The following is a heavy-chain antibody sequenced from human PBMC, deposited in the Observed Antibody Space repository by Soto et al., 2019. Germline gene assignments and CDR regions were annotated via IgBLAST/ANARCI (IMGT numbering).Heavy chain of an antibody. CDR2: ISGSGGST. CDR1: GFTFSSYA. Sequence: GGSLRLSCAASGFTFSSYAMSWVRQAPGKGLEWVSAISGSGGSTYYADSVKGRFTISRDNSKNTLYLQMNSLRAEDTAVYYCAKQGGGYYDILTGYWAGYYYYYMDVWGKGTTVTVSS. D-gene: IGHD3-9*01. J-gene: IGHJ6*03. V-gene: IGHV3-23*01. CDR3: AKQGGGYYDILTGYWAGYYYYYMDV.